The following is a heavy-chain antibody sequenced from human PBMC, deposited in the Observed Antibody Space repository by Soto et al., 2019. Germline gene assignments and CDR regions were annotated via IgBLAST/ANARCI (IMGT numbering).Heavy chain of an antibody. V-gene: IGHV2-5*02. CDR1: GFSFTTSGVG. CDR3: ECRRFGQKYFSSAYFDF. J-gene: IGHJ4*02. D-gene: IGHD3-3*01. CDR2: IYWDDDK. Sequence: QVTLKESGPALVKPTQTLTLTCTFSGFSFTTSGVGLGWLRQPPGKALEWLALIYWDDDKRYSPFLKTRLTITKDTSKHLVVLTMTNIGPVETAKYFCECRRFGQKYFSSAYFDFWGLGTLVTVSS.